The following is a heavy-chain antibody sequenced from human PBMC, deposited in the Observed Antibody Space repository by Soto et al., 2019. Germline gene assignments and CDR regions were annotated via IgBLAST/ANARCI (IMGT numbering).Heavy chain of an antibody. Sequence: SLTLTCTVSPGSVGSEPIYWTWHCPAPGKGLEWIRYNYYRRSTYYRPSLKSRVSISIDTAQNQFSLSLKNVTAAAAYDYYWARCGYGSSYFVHWGQGTLVTVSS. CDR2: NYYRRST. CDR3: ARCGYGSSYFVH. J-gene: IGHJ4*01. CDR1: PGSVGSEPIY. D-gene: IGHD5-12*01. V-gene: IGHV4-31*03.